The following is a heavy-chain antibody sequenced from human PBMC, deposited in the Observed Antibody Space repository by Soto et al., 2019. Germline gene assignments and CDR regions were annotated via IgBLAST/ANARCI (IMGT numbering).Heavy chain of an antibody. Sequence: QVQLVQSGAEVKKPGASVKVSCKASGYTFTSYDINWVRQATGQGLEWMGWMNPNSGNPGYAQKFQGRVTMTRNTSISTAYMELSSLRSEDTAVYYCARRGVPLPDYYYYGMDVWGQGTTVTVSS. CDR3: ARRGVPLPDYYYYGMDV. CDR2: MNPNSGNP. V-gene: IGHV1-8*01. CDR1: GYTFTSYD. J-gene: IGHJ6*02. D-gene: IGHD2-2*01.